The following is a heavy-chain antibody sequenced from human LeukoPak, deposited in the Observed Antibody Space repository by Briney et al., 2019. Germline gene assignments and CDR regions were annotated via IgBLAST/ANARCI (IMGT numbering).Heavy chain of an antibody. D-gene: IGHD3-10*01. CDR1: GCTVSTNY. Sequence: PGGSLRLSCAASGCTVSTNYMSWVRQAPGKGLEWVSVIYSGGSTYYADSVKGRFTISRDNSKNTLYLQMNSLRAEDTAVYYCARDKLLWFGELLGYYGMDVWGQGTTVTVSS. CDR2: IYSGGST. CDR3: ARDKLLWFGELLGYYGMDV. J-gene: IGHJ6*02. V-gene: IGHV3-53*01.